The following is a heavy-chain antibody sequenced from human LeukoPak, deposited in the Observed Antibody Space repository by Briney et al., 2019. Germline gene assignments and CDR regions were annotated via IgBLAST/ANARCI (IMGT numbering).Heavy chain of an antibody. D-gene: IGHD3-10*01. J-gene: IGHJ4*02. CDR3: AKDGVPSRWFGRNYFDY. V-gene: IGHV4-39*07. CDR1: GGSISSSSYY. Sequence: PSETLSLTCTVSGGSISSSSYYWGWIRQPPGKGLEWIGSIYYSGSTYYNPSLKSRVTISVDTSKNQFSLKLSSVTAADTAVYYCAKDGVPSRWFGRNYFDYWGQGTLVTVSS. CDR2: IYYSGST.